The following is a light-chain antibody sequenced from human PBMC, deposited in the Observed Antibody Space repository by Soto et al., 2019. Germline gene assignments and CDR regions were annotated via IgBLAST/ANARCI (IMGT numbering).Light chain of an antibody. Sequence: QSALTQPASVSGSPGQSITISYTGTISDVGGYQYVSWFQQHPGKAPKLMIYDVSDRPSGVSSRFSGSKSGNTASLTISGLQSEDEADYYCSSYTSDFTIIFGGGTKLTVL. CDR3: SSYTSDFTII. CDR2: DVS. J-gene: IGLJ2*01. V-gene: IGLV2-14*03. CDR1: ISDVGGYQY.